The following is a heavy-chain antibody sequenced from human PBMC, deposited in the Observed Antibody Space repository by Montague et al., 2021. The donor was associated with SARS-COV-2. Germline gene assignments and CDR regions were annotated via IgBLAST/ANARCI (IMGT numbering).Heavy chain of an antibody. V-gene: IGHV4-39*01. Sequence: SETLSLTCTVSGGSISSSSYYWGWIRQPPGKGLEWIGSIYYSGSTYYNPSLKSRVTISVDTSKNQFSLKLSSVAAADTAVYYCARLKAPCCSSTSCYSASWFDAWGQGALVTVSS. D-gene: IGHD2-2*01. J-gene: IGHJ5*02. CDR2: IYYSGST. CDR1: GGSISSSSYY. CDR3: ARLKAPCCSSTSCYSASWFDA.